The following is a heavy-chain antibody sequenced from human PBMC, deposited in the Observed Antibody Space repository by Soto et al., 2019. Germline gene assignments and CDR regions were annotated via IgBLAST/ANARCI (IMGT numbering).Heavy chain of an antibody. Sequence: QVQLVQSGPEVKKPGSSVKVSCKASGGTFSAYTISWVRQAPGQGLEWMGRIIPILGITNYAQKFQGRFTLTADKSTTTGYMELSSLRSEDTAVYYCARDLAVWGQGTTVIVSS. CDR2: IIPILGIT. CDR3: ARDLAV. J-gene: IGHJ6*02. CDR1: GGTFSAYT. V-gene: IGHV1-69*08.